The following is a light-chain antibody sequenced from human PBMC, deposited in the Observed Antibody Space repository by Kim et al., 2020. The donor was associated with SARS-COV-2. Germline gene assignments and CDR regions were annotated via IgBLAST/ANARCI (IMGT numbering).Light chain of an antibody. V-gene: IGKV3-20*01. Sequence: PGGRAILSCRASQTIFNRYLAWYQHKPGQAPRLLIYGGSTRPTGIPDRFGGSGSGTDFTLTISRLEPDDSAMYYCQQHGDSPPYTFGLGTKLEI. CDR2: GGS. CDR1: QTIFNRY. CDR3: QQHGDSPPYT. J-gene: IGKJ2*01.